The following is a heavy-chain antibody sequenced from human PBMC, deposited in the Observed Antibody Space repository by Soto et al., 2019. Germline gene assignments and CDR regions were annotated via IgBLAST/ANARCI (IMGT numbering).Heavy chain of an antibody. J-gene: IGHJ6*02. CDR2: INHSGST. CDR1: GGSFSGYY. CDR3: ARGTGYDFWSAYYDYGMDV. V-gene: IGHV4-34*01. D-gene: IGHD3-3*01. Sequence: QVQLQQWGAGLLKPSETLSLTCAVYGGSFSGYYWCWIRQPQGKGLEWMGEINHSGSTNYNPSLKSRVTISVDTSKNQFSLKLSSVTAADTAVYYCARGTGYDFWSAYYDYGMDVWGQGTTVTVSS.